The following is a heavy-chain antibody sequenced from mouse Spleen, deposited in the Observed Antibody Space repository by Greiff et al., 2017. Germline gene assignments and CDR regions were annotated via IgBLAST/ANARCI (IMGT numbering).Heavy chain of an antibody. D-gene: IGHD2-2*01. CDR2: IRNKANNHAT. V-gene: IGHV6-6*01. Sequence: EVQLVESGGGLVQPGGSMKLSCAASGFTFSDAWMDWVRQSPEKGLEWVAEIRNKANNHATYYAESVKGRFTISRDDSKSSVYLQMNSLRAEDTGIYYCTTIYYGYGHYAMDYWGQGTSVTVSS. CDR1: GFTFSDAW. CDR3: TTIYYGYGHYAMDY. J-gene: IGHJ4*01.